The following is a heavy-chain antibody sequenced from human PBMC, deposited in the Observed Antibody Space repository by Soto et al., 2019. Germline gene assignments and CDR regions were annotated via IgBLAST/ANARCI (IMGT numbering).Heavy chain of an antibody. J-gene: IGHJ6*03. CDR3: ARGPDYYGSGSYSYYYYYMDV. CDR2: INHSGST. CDR1: GGSFSGYY. Sequence: SETLSLTCAVYGGSFSGYYWSWIRQPPGKGLEWIGEINHSGSTNYNPSLKSRVTISVDTSKNQFSLKLSSVTAADTAVYYCARGPDYYGSGSYSYYYYYMDVWGKGTTVTVSS. V-gene: IGHV4-34*01. D-gene: IGHD3-10*01.